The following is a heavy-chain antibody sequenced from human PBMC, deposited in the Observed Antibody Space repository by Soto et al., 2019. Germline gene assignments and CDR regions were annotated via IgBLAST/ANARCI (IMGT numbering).Heavy chain of an antibody. CDR2: IYYSGST. Sequence: PSETLSLTCTVSGGSISSYYWSWIRQPPGKGLEWIGYIYYSGSTNYNPSLKSRVTISVDTSKNQFSLKLSSVTAADTAVYYCARDWTSLSAAAITGWFDPWGQGTLVTVSS. CDR3: ARDWTSLSAAAITGWFDP. D-gene: IGHD2-2*01. V-gene: IGHV4-59*12. J-gene: IGHJ5*02. CDR1: GGSISSYY.